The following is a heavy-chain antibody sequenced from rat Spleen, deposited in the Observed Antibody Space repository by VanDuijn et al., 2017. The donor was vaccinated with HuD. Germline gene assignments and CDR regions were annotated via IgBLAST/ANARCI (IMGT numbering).Heavy chain of an antibody. Sequence: EVQLVESGGGLVQPGRSLKLSCAASGFNFNDYWMGWVRQAPGKGLEWIGEINKDSSIINYTPSLKDKFTISRDNAQNTLYLQMSKLGSEDTAIYYCATEDLGVEYWGQGVMVTVSS. D-gene: IGHD5-1*01. V-gene: IGHV4-2*01. CDR2: INKDSSII. CDR3: ATEDLGVEY. J-gene: IGHJ2*01. CDR1: GFNFNDYW.